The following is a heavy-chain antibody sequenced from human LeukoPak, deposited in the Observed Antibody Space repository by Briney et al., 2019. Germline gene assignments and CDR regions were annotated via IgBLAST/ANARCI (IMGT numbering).Heavy chain of an antibody. Sequence: KPGESLKISCKGSGYSFTSYWIGWVRQMPGKGLEWMGIIYPGDSDTRYSPSFPGQATISADKSISTAYLQWSSLKASDTAMYYCARQVEYCSSTSCYNFQHWGQGTLVTVSS. CDR1: GYSFTSYW. V-gene: IGHV5-51*01. J-gene: IGHJ1*01. CDR2: IYPGDSDT. CDR3: ARQVEYCSSTSCYNFQH. D-gene: IGHD2-2*02.